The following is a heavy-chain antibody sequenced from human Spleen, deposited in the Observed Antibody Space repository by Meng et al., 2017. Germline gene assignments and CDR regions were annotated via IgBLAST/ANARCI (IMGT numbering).Heavy chain of an antibody. J-gene: IGHJ3*02. CDR2: ISWNSGSI. Sequence: GGSLRLSCAASGFTFDDYAMHWVRQAPGKGLEWVSGISWNSGSIGYADSVKGRFTISRDNAKNSLYLQMNSLRAEDMALYYCAKGGGQWLVQYDAFDIWGQGTMVTVSS. V-gene: IGHV3-9*03. D-gene: IGHD6-19*01. CDR1: GFTFDDYA. CDR3: AKGGGQWLVQYDAFDI.